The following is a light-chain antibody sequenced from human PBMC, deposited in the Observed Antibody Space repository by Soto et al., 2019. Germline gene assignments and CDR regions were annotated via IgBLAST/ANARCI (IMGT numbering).Light chain of an antibody. J-gene: IGKJ4*01. CDR1: QSVSNY. V-gene: IGKV3-11*01. CDR2: DAS. CDR3: QHRAGWPPALT. Sequence: EIVLTQSPATLSLSPGERATLSCRASQSVSNYLAWYQHKPGQAPRLLIYDASNRATGIPARFSGSGSGTDFTLTISSLEPEDFAVYFCQHRAGWPPALTFGGGTKVEIK.